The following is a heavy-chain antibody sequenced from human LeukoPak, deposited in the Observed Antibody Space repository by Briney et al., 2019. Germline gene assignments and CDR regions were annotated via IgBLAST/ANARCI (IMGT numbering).Heavy chain of an antibody. CDR2: SKSDGSST. Sequence: GGSLRLSCAASGFTFSGHWMHWVRQVPGKGLVWVSRSKSDGSSTSYADSVKGRFTISRDNAKNTLYLQMNSLRVEDTAVYYCARSDWFDPWGQGTLVIVS. J-gene: IGHJ5*02. CDR1: GFTFSGHW. V-gene: IGHV3-74*01. CDR3: ARSDWFDP.